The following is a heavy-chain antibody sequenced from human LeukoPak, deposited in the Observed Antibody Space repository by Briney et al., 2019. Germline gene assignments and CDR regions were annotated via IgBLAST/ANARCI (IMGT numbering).Heavy chain of an antibody. CDR1: GFTFSNAW. J-gene: IGHJ1*01. Sequence: NPGGSLRLSCAASGFTFSNAWMSWVRQAPGKGLEWVGRIKSKTDGCTTDYAAPVKGRFTTSRDDSKNTLYLQMNSLKTEDTAVYYCTTARGYCSSTSCYEWDAEYFQHWGQGTLVTVSS. CDR2: IKSKTDGCTT. D-gene: IGHD2-2*01. V-gene: IGHV3-15*01. CDR3: TTARGYCSSTSCYEWDAEYFQH.